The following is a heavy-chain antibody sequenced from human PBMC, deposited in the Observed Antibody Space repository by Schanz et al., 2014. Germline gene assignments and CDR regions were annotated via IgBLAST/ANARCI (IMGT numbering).Heavy chain of an antibody. CDR2: ISSSGSYI. J-gene: IGHJ4*02. Sequence: EVQLLESGGGLVQPGGSLRLSCTASGFAFSSYSMNWVRQAPGKGLEWVSSISSSGSYIHYADSVKGRFTISRDNSKNTLYLHMNTLRSEDTAVYYCAKDSTHIDIVLVPTAIDYWGQGTLVTVSS. V-gene: IGHV3-21*01. D-gene: IGHD2-2*01. CDR3: AKDSTHIDIVLVPTAIDY. CDR1: GFAFSSYS.